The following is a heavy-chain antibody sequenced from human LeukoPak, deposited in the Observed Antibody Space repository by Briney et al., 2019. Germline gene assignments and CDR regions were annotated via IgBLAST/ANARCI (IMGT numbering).Heavy chain of an antibody. CDR3: AIPPAFSSGWYGVWFDP. CDR1: GGTFSSYA. V-gene: IGHV1-69*04. CDR2: IIPILGIA. J-gene: IGHJ5*02. D-gene: IGHD6-19*01. Sequence: GSSVKVSCKASGGTFSSYAISWVRQAPGQGLEWMGRIIPILGIANYAQKFQGRVTITADKSTSTAYMELSSLGSEDTAVYYCAIPPAFSSGWYGVWFDPWGQGTLVTVSS.